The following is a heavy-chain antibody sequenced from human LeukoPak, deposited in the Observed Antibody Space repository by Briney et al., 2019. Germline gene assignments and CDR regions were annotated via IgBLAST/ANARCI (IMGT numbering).Heavy chain of an antibody. CDR2: IYYSGST. D-gene: IGHD3-9*01. J-gene: IGHJ6*02. V-gene: IGHV4-59*08. Sequence: SETLSLTCTVSGGSISSYYWSWIWQPPGKELEWIGYIYYSGSTNYNPSLKSRVTISVDTSKNQFSLKLSSVTAADTAVYYCAGNILTGYSLYYYYGVDVWGQGTTVTVSS. CDR3: AGNILTGYSLYYYYGVDV. CDR1: GGSISSYY.